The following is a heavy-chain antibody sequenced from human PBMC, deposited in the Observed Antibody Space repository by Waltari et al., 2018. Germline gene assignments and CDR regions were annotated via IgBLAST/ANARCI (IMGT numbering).Heavy chain of an antibody. D-gene: IGHD5-12*01. CDR3: ARRTEYRDNGMGV. J-gene: IGHJ6*02. CDR2: INHSGRT. CDR1: GGSISGYY. V-gene: IGHV4-34*01. Sequence: QVQLQQWGAGLLKPSETLSLTCAVYGGSISGYYWNWIRQPPGKGLEWMGEINHSGRTNYNPSLKSRVTISVDTSKNQFSLKLSSVTAADTAVYYCARRTEYRDNGMGVWGQGTTVTVSS.